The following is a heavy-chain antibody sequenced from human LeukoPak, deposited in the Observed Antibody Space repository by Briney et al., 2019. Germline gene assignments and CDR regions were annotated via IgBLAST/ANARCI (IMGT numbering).Heavy chain of an antibody. V-gene: IGHV3-43*02. Sequence: GGSLRLSCAASGFTFDNYAIHWVRQAPGKGLEWVSLISGDGGSTYYADSMKGRFTISRDNSKNSLYLQMNSLRTEDTALYYCARVSQEFFQHWGQGTLVTVSS. CDR3: ARVSQEFFQH. J-gene: IGHJ1*01. CDR2: ISGDGGST. CDR1: GFTFDNYA.